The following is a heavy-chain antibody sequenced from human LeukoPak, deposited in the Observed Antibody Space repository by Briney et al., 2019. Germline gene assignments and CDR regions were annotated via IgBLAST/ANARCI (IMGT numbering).Heavy chain of an antibody. J-gene: IGHJ2*01. CDR1: GFTFSSYS. CDR3: AKEGAWGNWYFDL. V-gene: IGHV3-30*18. D-gene: IGHD3-16*01. CDR2: ISADGDTK. Sequence: GGSLRLSCAASGFTFSSYSMNWVRQAPGKGLEWVVVISADGDTKYYADSVKGRFTISRDNSKNTVYLEMNSLREEDTAVYYCAKEGAWGNWYFDLWGRGTLVTVSS.